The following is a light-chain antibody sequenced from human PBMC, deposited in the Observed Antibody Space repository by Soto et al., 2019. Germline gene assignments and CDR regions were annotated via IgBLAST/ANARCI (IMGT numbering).Light chain of an antibody. Sequence: QSVLTQPASVSGSPGQSITISCTGTSSDVGGHNYVSWYQQHPGKAPKLMIYEVSNRPSGVSNRFSGSKSGNTASLTISGLQAEDEASYYCSSYRSGSSPWVFGGGTKVTVL. J-gene: IGLJ3*02. CDR2: EVS. V-gene: IGLV2-14*01. CDR3: SSYRSGSSPWV. CDR1: SSDVGGHNY.